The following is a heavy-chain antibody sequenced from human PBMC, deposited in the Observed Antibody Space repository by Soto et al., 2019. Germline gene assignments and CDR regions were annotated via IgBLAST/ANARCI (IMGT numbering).Heavy chain of an antibody. V-gene: IGHV3-23*01. CDR3: AKMMIQLWPPTKDY. CDR1: GFTVSSYA. D-gene: IGHD5-18*01. CDR2: ISGSGGST. J-gene: IGHJ4*02. Sequence: RSPRLFCAASGFTVSSYAMSWVRQAPGKGLEWVSAISGSGGSTYYADYVKGRFTISRDNSKNTLYLQMNSLRAEDTAVYYCAKMMIQLWPPTKDYWGQGTLVTVTS.